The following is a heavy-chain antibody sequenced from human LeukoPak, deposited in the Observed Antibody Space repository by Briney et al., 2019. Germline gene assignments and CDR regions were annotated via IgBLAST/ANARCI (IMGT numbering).Heavy chain of an antibody. D-gene: IGHD4-23*01. V-gene: IGHV1-2*02. CDR1: GYTFTGYY. CDR2: INPNSGGT. CDR3: ARDRDYGGNNWFDP. J-gene: IGHJ5*02. Sequence: ASVKVSCKASGYTFTGYYMHWMRQAPGQGLEWMGWINPNSGGTNYAQKFQGRVTMTRDTSISTAYMELSRLRSDDTAVYYCARDRDYGGNNWFDPWGQGTLVTVSS.